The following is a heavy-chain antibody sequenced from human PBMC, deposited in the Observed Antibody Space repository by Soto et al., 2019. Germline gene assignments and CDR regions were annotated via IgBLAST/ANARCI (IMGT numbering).Heavy chain of an antibody. Sequence: SETLSLTCTVSSASISSSSYTWGWIRQPPGKGLERIGSIYNRGITYYNPTLNSRVTVSVNTSKKQFSMKMTSVTAADTAVFYCARLHGYCISSSCHGHYAMDVWGQGTTVT. CDR1: SASISSSSYT. CDR2: IYNRGIT. J-gene: IGHJ6*02. CDR3: ARLHGYCISSSCHGHYAMDV. V-gene: IGHV4-39*01. D-gene: IGHD2-2*01.